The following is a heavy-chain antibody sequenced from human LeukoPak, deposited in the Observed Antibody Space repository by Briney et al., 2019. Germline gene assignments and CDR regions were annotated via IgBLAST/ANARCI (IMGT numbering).Heavy chain of an antibody. Sequence: PGGSLRLSCAASGFTFSRCDMFWFRQAPGKGLEWVSTIGTGGDIYYSDSVKGRFTISRENAKNSLYLQMNSLSAGDTAVYFCARGGIAVSGIDLEDYWGQGTLVTVSS. D-gene: IGHD6-19*01. V-gene: IGHV3-13*01. J-gene: IGHJ4*02. CDR2: IGTGGDI. CDR1: GFTFSRCD. CDR3: ARGGIAVSGIDLEDY.